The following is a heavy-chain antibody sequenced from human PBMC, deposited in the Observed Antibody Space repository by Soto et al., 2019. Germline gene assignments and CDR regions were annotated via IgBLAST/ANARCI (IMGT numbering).Heavy chain of an antibody. J-gene: IGHJ3*01. CDR2: IHYSGTT. CDR1: GASIGRGAYY. Sequence: QVQLQESGPGLVKPSQTLSLTCTVSGASIGRGAYYWTWIRQHPGKGLEWIGHIHYSGTTYYNPAPGSSVAMSVDPSKNQFPLKLTSVTAADTAVYYSARVGAISGGFDTFDLWGQGTMVTVSS. V-gene: IGHV4-31*01. D-gene: IGHD3-3*01. CDR3: ARVGAISGGFDTFDL.